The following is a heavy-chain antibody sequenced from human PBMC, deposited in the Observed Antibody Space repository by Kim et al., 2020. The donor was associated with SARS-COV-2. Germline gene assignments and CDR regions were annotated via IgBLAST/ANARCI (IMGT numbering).Heavy chain of an antibody. J-gene: IGHJ4*02. V-gene: IGHV4-34*01. D-gene: IGHD3-22*01. CDR3: AREGRRYYDS. CDR1: GGSFSGYY. Sequence: SETLSLTCAVYGGSFSGYYWSWIRQPPGKGLEWIGEINHSGSTNYNPSLKSRVTISVDTSKNQFSLKLSSVTAADTAVYYCAREGRRYYDSWGQGTLVTV. CDR2: INHSGST.